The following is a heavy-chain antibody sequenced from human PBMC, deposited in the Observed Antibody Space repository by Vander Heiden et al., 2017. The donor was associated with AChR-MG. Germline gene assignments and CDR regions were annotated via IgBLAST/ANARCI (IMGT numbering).Heavy chain of an antibody. CDR3: ARTLFTEGFDWETPYWFDP. J-gene: IGHJ5*02. V-gene: IGHV2-26*01. CDR2: IFSNDEK. CDR1: GFSLSTARMG. Sequence: QVTLKESGPVLVKPTETLTLTCTVSGFSLSTARMGVSWIRQPPGKALEWLAHIFSNDEKSYSTSLKSRLTISKDTSKSQVVLTMTNMDPVDTATYYCARTLFTEGFDWETPYWFDPWGQGTLVTVSS. D-gene: IGHD3-9*01.